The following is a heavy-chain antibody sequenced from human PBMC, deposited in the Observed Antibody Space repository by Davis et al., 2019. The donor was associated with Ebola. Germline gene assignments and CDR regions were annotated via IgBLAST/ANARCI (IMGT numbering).Heavy chain of an antibody. D-gene: IGHD5-24*01. CDR1: GFTFSSYW. V-gene: IGHV3-7*03. J-gene: IGHJ4*02. CDR3: ARGDGYNLWMGYYFDY. CDR2: IKQDGSEK. Sequence: GESLKISCAASGFTFSSYWMSWLRQAPGKGLEWVANIKQDGSEKYYVDSVKGRFIISRDNAKNSLYLQMNSLRAEDTAVYYCARGDGYNLWMGYYFDYWGQGTLVTVSS.